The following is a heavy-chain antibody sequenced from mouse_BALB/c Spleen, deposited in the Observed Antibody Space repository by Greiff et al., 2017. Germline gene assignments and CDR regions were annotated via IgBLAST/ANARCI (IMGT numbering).Heavy chain of an antibody. CDR2: ISSGGSYT. D-gene: IGHD2-4*01. V-gene: IGHV5-6*01. Sequence: EVQRVESGGDLVKPGGSLKLSCAASGFTFSSYGMSWVRQTPDKRLEWVATISSGGSYTYYPDSVTGRFTISRDNAKNTLYLQMSSLKSEDTAMYYCARHEDYYDYDGLYAMDYWGQGTSVTVSS. CDR1: GFTFSSYG. J-gene: IGHJ4*01. CDR3: ARHEDYYDYDGLYAMDY.